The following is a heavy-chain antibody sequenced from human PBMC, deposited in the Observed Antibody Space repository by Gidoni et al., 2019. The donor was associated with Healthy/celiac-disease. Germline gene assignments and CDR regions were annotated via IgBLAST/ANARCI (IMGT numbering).Heavy chain of an antibody. J-gene: IGHJ6*03. CDR3: ARDRGKGGGRYYYYYMDV. V-gene: IGHV4-61*02. CDR1: GCSISRGNYY. D-gene: IGHD3-16*01. CDR2: IYTSGST. Sequence: QVQLQESGPGLVKPSQTLSLTCTVSGCSISRGNYYWSWLRQPAGKGLEWIVRIYTSGSTNYNPSLKSRVTISVDTSKNQFALKLSSVTAADTAVYYWARDRGKGGGRYYYYYMDVWGKGTTVTVSS.